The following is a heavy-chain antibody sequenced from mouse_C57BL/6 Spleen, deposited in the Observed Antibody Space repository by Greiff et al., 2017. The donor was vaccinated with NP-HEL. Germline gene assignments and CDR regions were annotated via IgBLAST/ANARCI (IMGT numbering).Heavy chain of an antibody. CDR1: GYSITSDY. CDR3: ARKGNDYASRYYAMDY. Sequence: VQLKESGPGLAKPSQTLSLTCSVTGYSITSDYWNWIRKFPGNKLEYMGYISYSGSTYYNPSLKSRISITRDTSKNQYYLQLNSVTTEDTATYYCARKGNDYASRYYAMDYWGQGTSVTVSS. CDR2: ISYSGST. D-gene: IGHD2-4*01. V-gene: IGHV3-8*01. J-gene: IGHJ4*01.